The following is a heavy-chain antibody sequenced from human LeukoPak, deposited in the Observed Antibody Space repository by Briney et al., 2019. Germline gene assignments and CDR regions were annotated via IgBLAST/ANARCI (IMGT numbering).Heavy chain of an antibody. D-gene: IGHD1-26*01. CDR2: IIPIFGTA. CDR1: GGTFSSYA. V-gene: IGHV1-69*13. Sequence: SVKVSCKASGGTFSSYAISWVRQAPGQGLEWMGGIIPIFGTANYAQKFQGRVTITADESMSTAYMELSSLRSEDTAVYYCAREYSGSYYGYFDYWGQGTLVTVSS. J-gene: IGHJ4*02. CDR3: AREYSGSYYGYFDY.